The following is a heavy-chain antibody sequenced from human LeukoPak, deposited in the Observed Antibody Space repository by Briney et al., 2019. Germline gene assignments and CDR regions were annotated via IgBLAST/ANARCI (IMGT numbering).Heavy chain of an antibody. CDR3: ARARYCSSTSCFLDY. Sequence: GGSLRLSCAASGFTFNNYAMTWVRQAPGKGLEWVSTISTSGDSTYYADSVKGRFTISRDNSKNTLYLQMNSLTAEDTALHYCARARYCSSTSCFLDYWGQGTLVTVSS. CDR1: GFTFNNYA. D-gene: IGHD2-2*01. CDR2: ISTSGDST. V-gene: IGHV3-23*01. J-gene: IGHJ4*02.